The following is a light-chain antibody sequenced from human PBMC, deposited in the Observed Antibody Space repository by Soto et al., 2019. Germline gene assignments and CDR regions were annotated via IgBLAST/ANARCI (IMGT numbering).Light chain of an antibody. Sequence: QPVLTQPASVSGSPGQSITISCTGTSSDVGTYNLVSWYQHHPGKAPKLMIYEGSKRPSGVSNRFSGSKSGNTASLTISGLQAEDAADYYCCSYAGSSTYVFGTGTKLTVL. J-gene: IGLJ1*01. CDR1: SSDVGTYNL. CDR3: CSYAGSSTYV. CDR2: EGS. V-gene: IGLV2-23*01.